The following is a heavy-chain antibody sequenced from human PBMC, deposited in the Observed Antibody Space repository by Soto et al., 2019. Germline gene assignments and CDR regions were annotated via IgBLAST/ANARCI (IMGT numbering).Heavy chain of an antibody. J-gene: IGHJ5*02. V-gene: IGHV4-30-4*01. CDR2: IYYSGST. CDR3: ARERMVRGGGTWFDP. Sequence: QVQLQESGPGLVKPSQTLSLTCTVSGGSISSGDYYWSWIRQPPGKGLEWIGYIYYSGSTYYNPSLKSRVTISVDTSKNQFSLKLSSVTAADTAVYYCARERMVRGGGTWFDPWGQGTLVTVSS. D-gene: IGHD3-10*01. CDR1: GGSISSGDYY.